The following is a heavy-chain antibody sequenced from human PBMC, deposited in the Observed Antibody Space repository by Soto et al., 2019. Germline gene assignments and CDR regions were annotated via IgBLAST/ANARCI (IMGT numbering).Heavy chain of an antibody. CDR2: IYYSGST. J-gene: IGHJ5*02. CDR1: GGSISSYY. D-gene: IGHD2-15*01. CDR3: ARRVVAATDWFDP. Sequence: ASETLSLTCTVSGGSISSYYWSWIRQPPGKGLEWIGYIYYSGSTNYNPSLKSRVTISVDTSKNQFSLKLSSVTAADTAVYYCARRVVAATDWFDPWGQGTLVTVSS. V-gene: IGHV4-59*08.